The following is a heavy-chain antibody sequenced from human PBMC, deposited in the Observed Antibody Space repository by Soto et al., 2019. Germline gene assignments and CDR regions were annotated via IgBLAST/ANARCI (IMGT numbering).Heavy chain of an antibody. V-gene: IGHV4-59*01. Sequence: PSETLSLTCTVSGGSISSDYWSWIRQPPGKGLEWIGYIYYSGSSNYNPSLKSRVIMSLDTSKNHFSLKLSSVTAADTAVYYCARAYSGSYWAAFDIWGQGTMVTVSS. D-gene: IGHD1-26*01. CDR1: GGSISSDY. J-gene: IGHJ3*02. CDR3: ARAYSGSYWAAFDI. CDR2: IYYSGSS.